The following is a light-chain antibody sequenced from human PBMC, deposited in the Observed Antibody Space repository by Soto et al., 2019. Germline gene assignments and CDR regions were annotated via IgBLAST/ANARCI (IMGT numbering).Light chain of an antibody. CDR2: GTS. V-gene: IGKV3-20*01. CDR3: QQYGSSLYT. Sequence: ENVLTQSPGTLSLSPGERATLSCRASQSVDSSYLAWYQQKPGQAPRLLIYGTSTRATGIPDRFSGSGSGTDFTLTINRLEPEDFAVYHCQQYGSSLYTFGQGTKLEIK. J-gene: IGKJ2*01. CDR1: QSVDSSY.